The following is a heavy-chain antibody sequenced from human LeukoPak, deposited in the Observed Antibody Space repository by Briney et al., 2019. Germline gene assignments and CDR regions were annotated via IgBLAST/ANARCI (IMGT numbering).Heavy chain of an antibody. CDR3: AKDILIAAAQWDGMDV. CDR1: GFTFSSYG. V-gene: IGHV3-30*18. CDR2: ISYDGSNK. D-gene: IGHD6-13*01. J-gene: IGHJ6*02. Sequence: GGSLRLSCAASGFTFSSYGMHWVRQAPGKGLEWVAVISYDGSNKYYADSVKGRFTTSRDNSKNTLYLQMNSLRAEDTAVYYCAKDILIAAAQWDGMDVWGQGTTVTVSS.